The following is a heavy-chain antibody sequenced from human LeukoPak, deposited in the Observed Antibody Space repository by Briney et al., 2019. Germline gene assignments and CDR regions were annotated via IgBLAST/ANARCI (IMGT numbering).Heavy chain of an antibody. Sequence: PSETLSLTCTVSGGSISSYYWSWIRQPAGKGLEWIGRIYTSGSTNYNPSLKSRVTMSVDTSKNQFSLKLSSVTAADTAVYYCARGDSSGYFDAFDIWGQGTMVTVSS. CDR2: IYTSGST. D-gene: IGHD3-22*01. CDR3: ARGDSSGYFDAFDI. CDR1: GGSISSYY. V-gene: IGHV4-4*07. J-gene: IGHJ3*02.